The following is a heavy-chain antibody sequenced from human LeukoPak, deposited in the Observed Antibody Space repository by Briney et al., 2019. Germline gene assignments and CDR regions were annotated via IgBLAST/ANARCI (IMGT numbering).Heavy chain of an antibody. V-gene: IGHV1-69*13. D-gene: IGHD5-12*01. CDR2: IIPIFGTT. CDR1: GGTFSSYT. Sequence: SVKVSCKASGGTFSSYTISWVRQAPGQGLEWMGGIIPIFGTTNYAQKFQDRVTITADDSTSTAYMELSSLRSEDTAVYYCARSVGYSGYGIDYWGQGTLVTVSS. J-gene: IGHJ4*02. CDR3: ARSVGYSGYGIDY.